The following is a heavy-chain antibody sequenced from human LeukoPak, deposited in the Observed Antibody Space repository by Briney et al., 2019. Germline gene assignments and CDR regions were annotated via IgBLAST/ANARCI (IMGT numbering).Heavy chain of an antibody. V-gene: IGHV3-53*01. Sequence: VGSLRLSCAASGFTFSSYGMNWVRQAPGKGLEWVSVIYSDGSTYYADSVKGRFTISRDNSRNTLYLQMNSLRAEDTAVYYCASGSPDLVGPTIFAYWGQGTLVTVSS. J-gene: IGHJ4*02. CDR1: GFTFSSYG. CDR2: IYSDGST. D-gene: IGHD1-26*01. CDR3: ASGSPDLVGPTIFAY.